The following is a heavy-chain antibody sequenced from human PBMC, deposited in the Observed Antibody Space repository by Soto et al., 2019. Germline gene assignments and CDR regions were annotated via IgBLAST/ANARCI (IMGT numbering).Heavy chain of an antibody. CDR3: AHVFWRGINHVFDY. CDR1: GFSLSTYGMG. D-gene: IGHD2-21*01. CDR2: IYWDDDK. J-gene: IGHJ4*02. V-gene: IGHV2-5*02. Sequence: QITLKESGPTLVKPTQTLTLTCTFSGFSLSTYGMGMGWIRQPPGKAPEWLSVIYWDDDKRYSPSLKSRLTITKDTSNSQVVLTMTDVDPVDTATYYCAHVFWRGINHVFDYWGQGSLVTVSS.